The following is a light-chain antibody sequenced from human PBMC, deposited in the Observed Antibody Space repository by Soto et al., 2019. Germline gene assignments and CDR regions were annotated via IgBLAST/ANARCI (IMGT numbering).Light chain of an antibody. CDR1: QNIYYN. CDR3: LQYHNLWA. V-gene: IGKV3-15*01. CDR2: RAS. Sequence: IMMTKPPATVSVPPGNSANLSCRASQNIYYNVAWYQQRPGQAPRLLIYRASTRAPGVPARFSGSGSGTEFTLTISSLQPEDFTVYACLQYHNLWAFGQGTKVDIK. J-gene: IGKJ1*01.